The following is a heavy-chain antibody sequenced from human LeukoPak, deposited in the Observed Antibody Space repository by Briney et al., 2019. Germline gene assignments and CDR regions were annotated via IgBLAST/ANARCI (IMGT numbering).Heavy chain of an antibody. CDR2: IIPIFGTA. Sequence: SVKVSCKASGGTFSNYAISWVRQAPGQGLEWMGVIIPIFGTANYAQKFQGRVTITADESTSTAYMELSSLRSEDTAVYYCASLFGGSYWTGAFDIWGQGTMVTVSS. CDR3: ASLFGGSYWTGAFDI. CDR1: GGTFSNYA. D-gene: IGHD1-26*01. J-gene: IGHJ3*02. V-gene: IGHV1-69*13.